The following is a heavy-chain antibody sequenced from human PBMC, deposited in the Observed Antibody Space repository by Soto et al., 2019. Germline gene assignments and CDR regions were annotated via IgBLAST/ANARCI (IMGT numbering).Heavy chain of an antibody. V-gene: IGHV3-53*01. CDR1: GFTISGKKY. D-gene: IGHD1-1*01. Sequence: DVQLVESGGGLIQPGESLRLSCGAFGFTISGKKYVAGVRQAPGKGLEWVSALYDIDGSFYADSVKGRFTTSSDSSKTTVYLQMNDLRPDDTAVYYCATWHEREHAYDVWGLGTTVTVSS. CDR3: ATWHEREHAYDV. CDR2: LYDIDGS. J-gene: IGHJ3*01.